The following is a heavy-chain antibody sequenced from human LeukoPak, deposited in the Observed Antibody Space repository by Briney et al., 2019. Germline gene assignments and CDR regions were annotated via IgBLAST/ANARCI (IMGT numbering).Heavy chain of an antibody. CDR3: ASPPTAYCSTISCFDRNEDY. V-gene: IGHV3-21*01. CDR2: ISGSSKHR. J-gene: IGHJ4*02. D-gene: IGHD2-2*01. Sequence: GGSLRLSCAASGFTFTSYSMNWVRRAPGKGLEWVSSISGSSKHRYYADSVKGRFTISRGNAKSSLYLQMNSLRAEDTAVYYCASPPTAYCSTISCFDRNEDYWGQGTLVTVSS. CDR1: GFTFTSYS.